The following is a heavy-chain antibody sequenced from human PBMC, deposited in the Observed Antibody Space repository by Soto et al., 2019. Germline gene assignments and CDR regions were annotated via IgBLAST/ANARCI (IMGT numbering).Heavy chain of an antibody. CDR1: GFTFSSYA. J-gene: IGHJ4*02. CDR2: ISGSGGST. Sequence: GGSLRLSCAASGFTFSSYAMSWVRQAPGKGLEWVSAISGSGGSTYYADSVKGRVTMTTDTSTSTAYMELRSLRSDDTAVYYCAKGAGWEPEYYFDYWGQGTLVTVSS. CDR3: AKGAGWEPEYYFDY. V-gene: IGHV3-23*01. D-gene: IGHD1-26*01.